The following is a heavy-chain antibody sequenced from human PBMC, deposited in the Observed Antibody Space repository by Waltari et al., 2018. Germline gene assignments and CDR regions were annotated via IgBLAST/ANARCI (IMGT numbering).Heavy chain of an antibody. J-gene: IGHJ4*02. CDR2: IIPGSGEA. CDR1: GDNLNPYA. CDR3: ARGGGVYYFQY. Sequence: QVHPVQSGAEVQKPGSSVRVSCKASGDNLNPYAITWVRQAPGQGLEWMGEIIPGSGEAYYAQKFQGRVLFTADESSNTAFMEVSSLQVDDTAVYFCARGGGVYYFQYWGQGTRVGVSS. V-gene: IGHV1-69*12. D-gene: IGHD2-15*01.